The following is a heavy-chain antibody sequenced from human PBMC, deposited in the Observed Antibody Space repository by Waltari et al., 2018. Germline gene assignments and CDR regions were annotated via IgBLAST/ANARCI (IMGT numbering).Heavy chain of an antibody. D-gene: IGHD4-17*01. Sequence: QLQLQESGPGLVKPSETLSLTCTVSGGSLSSSGYYWGWIRQPPGKGLEWIGSIDYSGITYYNPSLQIRVTISLDTSKTQFSLKLSSVTSADTAVFFCARRRTTVTTYYFDCWSQVTLVTVSS. J-gene: IGHJ4*02. CDR3: ARRRTTVTTYYFDC. V-gene: IGHV4-39*01. CDR1: GGSLSSSGYY. CDR2: IDYSGIT.